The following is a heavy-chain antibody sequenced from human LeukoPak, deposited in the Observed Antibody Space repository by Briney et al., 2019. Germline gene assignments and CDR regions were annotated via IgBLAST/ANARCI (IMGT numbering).Heavy chain of an antibody. CDR3: ARGDGFHHFDY. D-gene: IGHD5-24*01. CDR2: ITSTSVNI. J-gene: IGHJ4*02. Sequence: GGSLRLSCVVSGFTFSTYSMHWVRQAPGKGLEWVSFITSTSVNIYYADSVKGRFTISRDNAQNSLFLHMSSLRDEDTAVYYCARGDGFHHFDYWGQGALVTVSP. CDR1: GFTFSTYS. V-gene: IGHV3-48*02.